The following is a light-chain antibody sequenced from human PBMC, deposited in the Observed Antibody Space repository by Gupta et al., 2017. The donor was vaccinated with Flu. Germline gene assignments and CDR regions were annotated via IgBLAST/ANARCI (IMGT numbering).Light chain of an antibody. CDR2: EFS. CDR3: SSYTSSSTPTV. CDR1: SSDVGGYNY. J-gene: IGLJ2*01. V-gene: IGLV2-14*01. Sequence: SALTQDGTVSVSRGRAITIACTGTSSDVGGYNYVSWYQQHPGKAPKLMIYEFSNRLSGVSDRFSGSKSANTASLTLSGRQAENDADYYCSSYTSSSTPTVFGVGTKLTVL.